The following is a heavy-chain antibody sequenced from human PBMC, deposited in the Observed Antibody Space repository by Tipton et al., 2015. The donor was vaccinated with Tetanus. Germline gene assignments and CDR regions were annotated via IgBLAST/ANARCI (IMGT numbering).Heavy chain of an antibody. J-gene: IGHJ4*02. CDR1: GFAVSDKY. CDR2: IDRDGIST. D-gene: IGHD6-19*01. Sequence: QLVQSGGGLIRPGGSLTLSCAASGFAVSDKYINWVRQAPGKGLVWVSRIDRDGISTTYADSVKGRFTISRDNAKNTLYLQMNSLRAEDTAVYYCARDSSMAVADPILWYWGQGTLVTVSS. CDR3: ARDSSMAVADPILWY. V-gene: IGHV3-74*03.